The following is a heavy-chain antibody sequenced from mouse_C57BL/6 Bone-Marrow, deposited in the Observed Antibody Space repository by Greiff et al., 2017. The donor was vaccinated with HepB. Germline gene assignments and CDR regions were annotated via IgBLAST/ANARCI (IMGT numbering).Heavy chain of an antibody. CDR2: IHPSDSDT. CDR3: AIPTTTVVEGDAMDY. Sequence: QVQLQQPGAELVKPGASVKVSCKASGYTFTSYWMHWVKQRPGQGLEWIGRIHPSDSDTNYNQKFKGKATLTVDKSSSTAYMQLSSLTSEDSAVYYCAIPTTTVVEGDAMDYWGQGTSVTVAS. J-gene: IGHJ4*01. CDR1: GYTFTSYW. V-gene: IGHV1-74*01. D-gene: IGHD1-1*01.